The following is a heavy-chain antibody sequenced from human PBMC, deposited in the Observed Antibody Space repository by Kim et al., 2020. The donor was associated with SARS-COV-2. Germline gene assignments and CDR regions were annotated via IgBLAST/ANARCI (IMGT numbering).Heavy chain of an antibody. V-gene: IGHV1-18*01. D-gene: IGHD3-16*02. CDR1: GYTFTSYG. Sequence: ASVKVSCKASGYTFTSYGISWVRQAPGQGLEWMGWISAYNGNTNYAQKLQGRVTMTTDTSTSTAYMELRSLRSDDTAVYYCARGGGYDYVWGSYRYTYYPHDYWGQGTLVTVSS. J-gene: IGHJ4*02. CDR2: ISAYNGNT. CDR3: ARGGGYDYVWGSYRYTYYPHDY.